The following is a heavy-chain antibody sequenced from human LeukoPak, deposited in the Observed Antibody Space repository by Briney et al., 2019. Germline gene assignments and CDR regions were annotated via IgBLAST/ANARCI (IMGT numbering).Heavy chain of an antibody. V-gene: IGHV3-74*01. J-gene: IGHJ4*02. D-gene: IGHD7-27*01. CDR2: ISFDGSDA. Sequence: PGGSLRLSCAASGFTFSGFWMHWVRQAPGKGLVWVSCISFDGSDATYADSEKGRFTISRDNAKNTLHLQMDSLTVEDTAVYYCVRALGDYWGQGTLVTVSS. CDR1: GFTFSGFW. CDR3: VRALGDY.